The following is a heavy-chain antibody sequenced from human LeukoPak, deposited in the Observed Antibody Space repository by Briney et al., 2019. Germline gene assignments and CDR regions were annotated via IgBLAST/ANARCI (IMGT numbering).Heavy chain of an antibody. Sequence: SETLSLTCTVSGGSINSGSYYWGWIRQPPGKGLEWIGTIYYTGITYYNPSLKSRVSISVDTSKDQFSLKLSSVTAADTAVYYCARHNRFLEWLTDWWGQGTLVTVSS. CDR3: ARHNRFLEWLTDW. D-gene: IGHD3-3*01. V-gene: IGHV4-39*01. CDR2: IYYTGIT. J-gene: IGHJ4*02. CDR1: GGSINSGSYY.